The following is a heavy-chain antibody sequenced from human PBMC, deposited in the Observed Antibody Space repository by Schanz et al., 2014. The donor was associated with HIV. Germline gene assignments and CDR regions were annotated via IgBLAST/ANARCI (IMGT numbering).Heavy chain of an antibody. Sequence: DVQLVESGGGLVKPGESLRLSCSTSGFTLGNYIMNWVRQAPGKGLEWVSSISGGSTYTYYADSIRGRFIVSRDNARSSVYLQMYSLRAADTAVYYCARDFSQGSDSSGPYDAFDLWGQGTMVTVS. CDR3: ARDFSQGSDSSGPYDAFDL. CDR1: GFTLGNYI. D-gene: IGHD3-22*01. J-gene: IGHJ3*01. V-gene: IGHV3-21*01. CDR2: ISGGSTYT.